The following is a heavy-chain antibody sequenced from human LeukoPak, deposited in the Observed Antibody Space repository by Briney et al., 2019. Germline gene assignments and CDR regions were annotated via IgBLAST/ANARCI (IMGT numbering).Heavy chain of an antibody. CDR1: GGSISSGDYY. CDR2: IYYSGST. Sequence: SQTLSVTCTVSGGSISSGDYYWRWIRQPPGKGLEWIGYIYYSGSTYYNPSLKSRVTISVDTSKNQFSLKLSSVTAADTAVYYCAREDYEKGCDYWGQGTLVTVSS. J-gene: IGHJ4*02. D-gene: IGHD3-16*01. CDR3: AREDYEKGCDY. V-gene: IGHV4-30-4*01.